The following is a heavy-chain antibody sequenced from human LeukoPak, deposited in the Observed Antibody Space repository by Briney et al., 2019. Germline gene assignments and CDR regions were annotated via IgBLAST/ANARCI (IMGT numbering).Heavy chain of an antibody. Sequence: GGSLRLSCAASGFTFSSYAMSWVRQAPGKGLEWVSAISGSGGSTYYADSVKGRFTISRDNSKNTLYLQMNSLRAEDTAVYYCAKGREYYYDSSGYPWGQGTMVTVSS. V-gene: IGHV3-23*01. CDR3: AKGREYYYDSSGYP. D-gene: IGHD3-22*01. J-gene: IGHJ3*01. CDR1: GFTFSSYA. CDR2: ISGSGGST.